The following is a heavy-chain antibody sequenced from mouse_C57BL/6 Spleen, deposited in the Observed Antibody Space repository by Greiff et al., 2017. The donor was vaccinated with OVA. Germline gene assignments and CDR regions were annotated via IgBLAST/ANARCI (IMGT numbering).Heavy chain of an antibody. D-gene: IGHD1-1*01. Sequence: QVQLQQPGAELVKPGASVKLSCKASGYTFTSYWMHWVKQRPGRGLEWIGRIDPNSGGTKYNEKFKSKATLTVDKPSSTAYMQLSSLTSEDSAVYYCSRALNTTVVARYAMDYWGQGTTVTVSS. CDR1: GYTFTSYW. V-gene: IGHV1-72*01. J-gene: IGHJ4*01. CDR3: SRALNTTVVARYAMDY. CDR2: IDPNSGGT.